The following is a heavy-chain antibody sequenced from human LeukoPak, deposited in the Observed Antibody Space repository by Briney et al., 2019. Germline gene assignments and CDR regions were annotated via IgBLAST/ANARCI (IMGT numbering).Heavy chain of an antibody. D-gene: IGHD4-4*01. Sequence: PSETLSLTCTVSGDSINSDYWNWLRQPPGKGLEWIGYIYHTGSTNYNPSLRSRVTISVETSKKHFSLKLTSVTAADTAIYYCARVGGKTTINNAAFEIWGQGTMVTVSS. V-gene: IGHV4-59*01. CDR2: IYHTGST. CDR3: ARVGGKTTINNAAFEI. CDR1: GDSINSDY. J-gene: IGHJ3*02.